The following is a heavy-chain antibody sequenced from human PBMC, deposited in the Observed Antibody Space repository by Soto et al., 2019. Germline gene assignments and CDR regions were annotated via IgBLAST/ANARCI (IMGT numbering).Heavy chain of an antibody. J-gene: IGHJ6*02. CDR1: GYTYTGYY. D-gene: IGHD2-2*01. Sequence: ASVKVSCKASGYTYTGYYVHWVREAPGQGLEWMGWINPETGGTSYAQKFQGRVTLSRDTSINTAYLELSRLRFDDAAVYFCARERYQVISDGMDVWGQGTTVTVSS. V-gene: IGHV1-2*02. CDR3: ARERYQVISDGMDV. CDR2: INPETGGT.